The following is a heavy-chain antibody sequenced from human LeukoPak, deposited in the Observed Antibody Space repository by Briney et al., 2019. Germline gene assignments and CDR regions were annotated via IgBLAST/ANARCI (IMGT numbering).Heavy chain of an antibody. CDR3: ARGSRGYSYGPFIG. V-gene: IGHV3-48*04. CDR1: GFTFSSYS. CDR2: ISSSGSTI. D-gene: IGHD5-18*01. Sequence: GGSLRLSCAASGFTFSSYSMNWVRQAPGKGLEWVSYISSSGSTIYYADSVKGRFTISRDNAKNSLSLQMNSLRAEDTAVYYCARGSRGYSYGPFIGWGQGTLVTVSS. J-gene: IGHJ4*02.